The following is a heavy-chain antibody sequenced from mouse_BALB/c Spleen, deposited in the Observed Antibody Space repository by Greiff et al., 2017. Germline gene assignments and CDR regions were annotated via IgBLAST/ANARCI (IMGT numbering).Heavy chain of an antibody. CDR2: ILPGSGST. J-gene: IGHJ4*01. V-gene: IGHV1-9*01. CDR1: GYTFSSYW. D-gene: IGHD1-1*01. CDR3: ARVIYHYGSSPMDY. Sequence: QVQLQQSGAELMKPGASVKISCKATGYTFSSYWIEWVKQRPGHGLEWIGEILPGSGSTNYNEKFKGKATFTADTSSNTAYMQLSSLTSEDSAVYYCARVIYHYGSSPMDYWGQGTSVTVSS.